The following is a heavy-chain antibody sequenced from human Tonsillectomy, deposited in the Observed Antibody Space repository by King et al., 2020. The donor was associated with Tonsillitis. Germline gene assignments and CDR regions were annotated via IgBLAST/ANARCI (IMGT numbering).Heavy chain of an antibody. CDR1: GFTFGDYA. D-gene: IGHD1-26*01. J-gene: IGHJ4*02. Sequence: VQLVESGGGLVQPGRSLRLSCTASGFTFGDYAMSWVRQAPGKGLEWVGCIRSKAYGGTTEYAASVKGRFTISRDDSKSIAYLQMNSLKTEDTAVYYCTRVRGSHYFDYWGQGTLVTVSS. CDR2: IRSKAYGGTT. V-gene: IGHV3-49*04. CDR3: TRVRGSHYFDY.